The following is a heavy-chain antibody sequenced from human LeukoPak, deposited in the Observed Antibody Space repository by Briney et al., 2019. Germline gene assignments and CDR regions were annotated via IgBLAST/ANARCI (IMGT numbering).Heavy chain of an antibody. CDR3: AKVTVRDFDWLPRYGMDV. CDR1: GFTFDDYA. V-gene: IGHV3-43*02. Sequence: GGSLRLSCAASGFTFDDYAMHWVRQAPGKGLERVSLISGDGGVTYYADSVKGRFTISRDNSKKSLSLQMNSLRTEDTALYYCAKVTVRDFDWLPRYGMDVWGQGTTVTVSS. D-gene: IGHD3-9*01. CDR2: ISGDGGVT. J-gene: IGHJ6*02.